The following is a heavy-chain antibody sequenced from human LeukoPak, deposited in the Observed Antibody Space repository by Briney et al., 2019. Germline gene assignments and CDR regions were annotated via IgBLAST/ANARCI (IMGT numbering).Heavy chain of an antibody. J-gene: IGHJ4*02. Sequence: PGGSLRLSCAASGFTFSSYWMSWVHQAPGKGLEWAANIKQDGSEKYYVDSVKGRFTISRDNAKNSLYLQMNSLRAEDTAVYYCARGYSYGPWTYWGQGTLVTVSS. CDR1: GFTFSSYW. CDR2: IKQDGSEK. CDR3: ARGYSYGPWTY. V-gene: IGHV3-7*03. D-gene: IGHD5-18*01.